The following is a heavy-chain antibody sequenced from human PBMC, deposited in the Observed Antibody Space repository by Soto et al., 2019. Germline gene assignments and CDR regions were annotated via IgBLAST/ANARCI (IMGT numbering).Heavy chain of an antibody. D-gene: IGHD1-26*01. V-gene: IGHV4-39*07. CDR1: GGSISNSRDY. Sequence: SETLSLTCSVSGGSISNSRDYWGWIRQPPGKGLEWIATIYYSGKTYYNPSLKSRAAISVDTSKNQFSLKLTSVTAADAAVYYCATMGATAGSYYFEYWGQGALVTVSS. J-gene: IGHJ4*02. CDR3: ATMGATAGSYYFEY. CDR2: IYYSGKT.